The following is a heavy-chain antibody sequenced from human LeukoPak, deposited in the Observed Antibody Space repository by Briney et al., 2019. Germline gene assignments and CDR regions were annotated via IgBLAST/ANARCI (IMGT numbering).Heavy chain of an antibody. CDR3: ARDLYGDYSFDY. J-gene: IGHJ4*02. Sequence: PGGSLRLSCAASGFTFNTYTMNWVRQAPGKGLEWVSSISSSSSYIYYADSVKGRSTISRDNAKNSLYLQMNSLRAEDTAVYYCARDLYGDYSFDYWGQGTLVTVSS. CDR1: GFTFNTYT. V-gene: IGHV3-21*01. CDR2: ISSSSSYI. D-gene: IGHD4-17*01.